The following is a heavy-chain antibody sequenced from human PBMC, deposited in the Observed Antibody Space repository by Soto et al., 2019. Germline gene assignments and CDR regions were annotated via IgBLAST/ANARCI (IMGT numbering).Heavy chain of an antibody. CDR2: ISAFNGDT. V-gene: IGHV1-18*04. D-gene: IGHD6-25*01. J-gene: IGHJ4*02. CDR1: GYTFTRYG. Sequence: QVQLVQSGSEVKKPGASVHVSCKAFGYTFTRYGFSWVRQVPGQGLECLGWISAFNGDTQYAQTMKGRLTVTTDTSTTTVHMQLRRLTPADTAVYYCTREAGWQRMVPYDWGQGTLVSVS. CDR3: TREAGWQRMVPYD.